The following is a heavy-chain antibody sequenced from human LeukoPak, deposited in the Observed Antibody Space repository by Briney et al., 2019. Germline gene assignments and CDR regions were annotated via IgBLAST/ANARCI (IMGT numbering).Heavy chain of an antibody. Sequence: GGSLRLSCAASGFTFSSYGMHWVRQAPGKGLEWVAVISYDGSNKYYADSVKGRFTISRDNSKNTLFLQMNSLRAEDTAVYYCARDCSCGDLGAFDIWGQGTMVTVSS. J-gene: IGHJ3*02. D-gene: IGHD2-15*01. CDR1: GFTFSSYG. V-gene: IGHV3-30*03. CDR3: ARDCSCGDLGAFDI. CDR2: ISYDGSNK.